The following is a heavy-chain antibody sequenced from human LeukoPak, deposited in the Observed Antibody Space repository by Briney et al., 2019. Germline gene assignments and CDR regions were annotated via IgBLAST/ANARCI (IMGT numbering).Heavy chain of an antibody. V-gene: IGHV3-30*18. Sequence: GGSLRLSCVASGFTFSTYGMHWVRQAPGKGLEWVSVISYDGSSKYYPDSVKGRFTISRDNSKNTLYLQMNSLRAEDTAVYYCAKGVFPGNSYGRKTLDDWGQGTLVTVSS. J-gene: IGHJ4*02. D-gene: IGHD5-18*01. CDR2: ISYDGSSK. CDR3: AKGVFPGNSYGRKTLDD. CDR1: GFTFSTYG.